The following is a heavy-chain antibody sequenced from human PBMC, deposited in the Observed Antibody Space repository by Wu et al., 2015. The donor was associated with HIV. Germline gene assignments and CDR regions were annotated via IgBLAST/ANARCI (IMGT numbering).Heavy chain of an antibody. V-gene: IGHV1-69*13. D-gene: IGHD3-10*01. CDR2: IIPIFNTA. CDR3: ATEGGYYLTTSLDS. CDR1: GYTFINYG. Sequence: QVQLVQSGAEVKKPGASVKVSCKASGYTFINYGISWIRQAPGQGLEWMGRIIPIFNTADYSQRFQGRVTITADESTNTAYMQLSSLRFDDTAIYYCATEGGYYLTTSLDSWGQGTLVTVSS. J-gene: IGHJ4*02.